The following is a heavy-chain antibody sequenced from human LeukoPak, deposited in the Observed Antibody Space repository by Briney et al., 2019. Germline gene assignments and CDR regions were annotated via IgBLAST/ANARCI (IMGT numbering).Heavy chain of an antibody. D-gene: IGHD6-19*01. J-gene: IGHJ5*02. CDR3: AKDGGYSRGWYGGWFDP. CDR1: GFTFSSYG. Sequence: GGSLRLSCAASGFTFSSYGMQWVRQAPAKGLEGVAVISHDGSNNYYQDSVKDRLTNSRDNSKKTQYLQMYGLRAADTGVYNCAKDGGYSRGWYGGWFDPWGQGTLVTVP. CDR2: ISHDGSNN. V-gene: IGHV3-30*18.